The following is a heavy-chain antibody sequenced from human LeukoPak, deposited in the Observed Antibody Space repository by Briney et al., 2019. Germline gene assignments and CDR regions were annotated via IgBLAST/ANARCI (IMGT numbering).Heavy chain of an antibody. CDR3: ARGLPGGFDY. CDR2: ISTTSSYI. D-gene: IGHD3-16*01. J-gene: IGHJ4*02. V-gene: IGHV3-21*01. Sequence: GGSLRLSCAASGFSFSTYAISWVRQAPGKGLEWVSCISTTSSYIFYADSVRGRFTVSRENAENSLYLQMNSLRAGDTAVYYCARGLPGGFDYWGQGTLVTVSS. CDR1: GFSFSTYA.